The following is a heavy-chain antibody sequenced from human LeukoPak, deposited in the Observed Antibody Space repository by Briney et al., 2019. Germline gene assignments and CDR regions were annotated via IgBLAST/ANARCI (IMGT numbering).Heavy chain of an antibody. J-gene: IGHJ6*03. CDR2: IIPILGIA. CDR3: ARDRGSSWYSSSYYYYYMDV. CDR1: GGTFSSYA. V-gene: IGHV1-69*04. Sequence: ASVKVSCKASGGTFSSYAISWVRQAPGQGLEWMGRIIPILGIANYAQKFQGRVTITADKSTSTAYMELSSLRSEDTAVYYCARDRGSSWYSSSYYYYYMDVWGKGTTVTVSS. D-gene: IGHD6-13*01.